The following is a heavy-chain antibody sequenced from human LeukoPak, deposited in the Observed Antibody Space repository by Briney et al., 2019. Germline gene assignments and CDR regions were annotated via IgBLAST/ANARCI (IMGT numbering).Heavy chain of an antibody. Sequence: GGSLRLSCAASGFTFSSYWMSWVRQAPGKGLEWVANIKQDGSEKYYVDSVKGRFTTSRDNAKNSLYLQMNSLRAEDTAVYYCARDLYGGKAVRAFDIWGQGAMVTVSS. CDR1: GFTFSSYW. CDR3: ARDLYGGKAVRAFDI. J-gene: IGHJ3*02. V-gene: IGHV3-7*01. CDR2: IKQDGSEK. D-gene: IGHD4-23*01.